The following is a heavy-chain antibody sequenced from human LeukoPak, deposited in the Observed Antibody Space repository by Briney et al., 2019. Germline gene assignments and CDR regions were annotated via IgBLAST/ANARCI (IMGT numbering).Heavy chain of an antibody. CDR3: AKPVSGGRYCSGGSCYDFDY. CDR1: GFTFSGYA. D-gene: IGHD2-15*01. CDR2: ISGSGGST. Sequence: GGSLRLSCAASGFTFSGYAMSWVRQAPGKGLEWVSAISGSGGSTYYADSVKGRFTISRDNSKNTLYLQMNSLRAEDTAVYYCAKPVSGGRYCSGGSCYDFDYWGQGTLVTVSS. V-gene: IGHV3-23*01. J-gene: IGHJ4*02.